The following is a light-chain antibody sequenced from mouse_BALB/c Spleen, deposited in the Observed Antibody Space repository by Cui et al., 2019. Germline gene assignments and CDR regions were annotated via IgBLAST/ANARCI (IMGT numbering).Light chain of an antibody. Sequence: QFVHTQSPALMSASPWEKVTMTRSASSSISYMYWYQQKPRSSPKPWIYLTSHLASGVPARFSGSGSGTSYSLTVSSMEAEDAATYYCQQWSSNPLTFGAGTKLELK. CDR1: SSISY. V-gene: IGKV4-68*01. CDR2: LTS. J-gene: IGKJ5*01. CDR3: QQWSSNPLT.